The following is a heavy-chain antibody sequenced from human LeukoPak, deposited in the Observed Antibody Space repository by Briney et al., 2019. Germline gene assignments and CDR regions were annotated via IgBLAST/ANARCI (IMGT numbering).Heavy chain of an antibody. J-gene: IGHJ4*02. CDR2: INHSGST. Sequence: PSETLSLTCTVSGGSISSSSYYWSWIRQPPGKGLEWIGEINHSGSTNYNPSLKSRVTISVDTSKNQFSLKLSSVTAADTAVYYCARGSYDFWSGYYQFDYWGQGTLVTVSS. CDR1: GGSISSSSYY. CDR3: ARGSYDFWSGYYQFDY. V-gene: IGHV4-39*07. D-gene: IGHD3-3*01.